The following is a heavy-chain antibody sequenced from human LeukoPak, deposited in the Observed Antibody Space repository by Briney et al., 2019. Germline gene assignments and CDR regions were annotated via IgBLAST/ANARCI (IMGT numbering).Heavy chain of an antibody. CDR3: AKAANYYDRSGYEY. CDR1: GFTFSSYG. D-gene: IGHD3-22*01. V-gene: IGHV3-30*02. J-gene: IGHJ4*02. Sequence: PGGSLRLSCAAAGFTFSSYGMHWIRQAPGKGLEWVAFIRYDGSNKYYADSVKGRFTIPSDNSKNTLYLQMNSLRAEDTAVYYCAKAANYYDRSGYEYWGQGTLVTVSS. CDR2: IRYDGSNK.